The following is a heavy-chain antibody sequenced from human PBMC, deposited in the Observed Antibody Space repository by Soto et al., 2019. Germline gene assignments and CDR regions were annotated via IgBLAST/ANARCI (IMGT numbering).Heavy chain of an antibody. J-gene: IGHJ4*02. CDR1: GLTFSNAW. V-gene: IGHV3-15*01. CDR3: TTLRYFDWLSSFY. Sequence: LILSCAASGLTFSNAWMSWVRQAPGKGLEWVGRIKSKTDGGTTDYAAPVKGRFTISRDDSKNTLYLQMNSLKTEDTAVYYCTTLRYFDWLSSFYWGQGTLVTVSS. CDR2: IKSKTDGGTT. D-gene: IGHD3-9*01.